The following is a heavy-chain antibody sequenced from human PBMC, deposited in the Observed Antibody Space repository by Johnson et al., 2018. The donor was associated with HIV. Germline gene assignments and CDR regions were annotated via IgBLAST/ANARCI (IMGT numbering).Heavy chain of an antibody. CDR2: IFTVGDV. D-gene: IGHD5-12*01. Sequence: QMLLVESGGGVVQPGRSLRLSCAASGFTFSRYGMHWVRQAPGKGLEWVSVIFTVGDVYYADSVKGRFTISRDNSKNTLFLQMNILRADDTAVYYCAKSQDRSAYDYDFDLWGQGTMVTVSS. CDR1: GFTFSRYG. CDR3: AKSQDRSAYDYDFDL. V-gene: IGHV3-NL1*01. J-gene: IGHJ3*01.